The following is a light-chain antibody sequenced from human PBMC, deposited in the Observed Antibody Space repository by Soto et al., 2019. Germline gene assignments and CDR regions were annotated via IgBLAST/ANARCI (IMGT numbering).Light chain of an antibody. CDR3: SSYTGSGTF. CDR1: SSDVGRYDQ. J-gene: IGLJ2*01. V-gene: IGLV2-14*01. CDR2: AVT. Sequence: QSALTQPASVSGSPGQSIAISCTGTSSDVGRYDQVSWYQQHPGKAPKLMIYAVTTRPSGVSNRFSGSKSGNTASLTISGLQAEDEADYYCSSYTGSGTFFGGGTQLTVL.